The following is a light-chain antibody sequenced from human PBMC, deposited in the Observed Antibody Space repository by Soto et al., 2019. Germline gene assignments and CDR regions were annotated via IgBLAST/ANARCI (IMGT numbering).Light chain of an antibody. CDR3: HQYNKWPRT. J-gene: IGKJ1*01. Sequence: EIVMTQSPATLSVSPGERDTLSCRASQSISSNLAWYQQKPGQAPRLLIYDASTRATGNPARFSGSGSGTEFTLTISSLQSEDFVVYYCHQYNKWPRTFGQGTKVEIK. CDR2: DAS. CDR1: QSISSN. V-gene: IGKV3-15*01.